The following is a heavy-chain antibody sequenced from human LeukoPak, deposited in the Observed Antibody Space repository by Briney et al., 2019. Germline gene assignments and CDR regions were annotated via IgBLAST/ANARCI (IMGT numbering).Heavy chain of an antibody. J-gene: IGHJ3*02. CDR2: IYYSGST. D-gene: IGHD1-26*01. V-gene: IGHV4-59*01. CDR3: ARDRGVGATHAFDI. CDR1: GGSISSYY. Sequence: PSETLSLTCAVSGGSISSYYWSWIRQPPGKGLEWIGYIYYSGSTNYNPSLKSRVTISVDTSKNQISLKLSSVTAADTAVYYCARDRGVGATHAFDIWGQGTMVTVSS.